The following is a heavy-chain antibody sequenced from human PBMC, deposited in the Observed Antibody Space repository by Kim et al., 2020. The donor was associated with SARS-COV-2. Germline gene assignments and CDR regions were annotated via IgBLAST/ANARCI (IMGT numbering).Heavy chain of an antibody. CDR3: ASWSRIDFDY. CDR1: GGSISSSSYY. V-gene: IGHV4-39*01. D-gene: IGHD2-15*01. CDR2: IYYSGST. Sequence: SETLSLTCTVSGGSISSSSYYWGWIRQPPGKGLEWIGSIYYSGSTYYNPSLKSRVTISVDTSKNQFSLKLSSVTAADTAVYYCASWSRIDFDYWGQGTL. J-gene: IGHJ4*02.